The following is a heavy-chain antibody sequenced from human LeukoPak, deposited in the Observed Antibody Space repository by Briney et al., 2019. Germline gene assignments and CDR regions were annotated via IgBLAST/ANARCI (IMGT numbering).Heavy chain of an antibody. J-gene: IGHJ4*02. CDR2: ISDADGSIT. Sequence: GGSLRLSCAASGFTLSNYWMHWVRQAPGKGLVWVSRISDADGSITNYADSVRGRFTISRGTAKNTLYLQMNSLGAEDTAVYYCARDLSGYSDYWGQGTLVTVSS. CDR3: ARDLSGYSDY. D-gene: IGHD2-15*01. V-gene: IGHV3-74*01. CDR1: GFTLSNYW.